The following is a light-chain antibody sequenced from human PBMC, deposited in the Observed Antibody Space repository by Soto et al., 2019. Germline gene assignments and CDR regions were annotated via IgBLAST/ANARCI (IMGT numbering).Light chain of an antibody. CDR1: SSDVGAYNY. V-gene: IGLV2-8*01. CDR2: EVS. CDR3: SSYTSSSNVV. J-gene: IGLJ2*01. Sequence: QSALTQPPSASGSPGQSVTISCTGTSSDVGAYNYVSWYQQHPGKAPKLIIYEVSERPSGVPDRFSGSKSGNTASLTISGLQAEDEADYYCSSYTSSSNVVFGGGTKLTVL.